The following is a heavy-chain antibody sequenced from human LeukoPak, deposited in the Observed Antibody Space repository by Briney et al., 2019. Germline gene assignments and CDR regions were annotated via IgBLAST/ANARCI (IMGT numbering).Heavy chain of an antibody. V-gene: IGHV4-59*01. Sequence: PSETQSLTCTVSGGSISGYYWSWIRQPPGKGLEWIGYIYYSGSTNYNPSLKSRVTISADTSENQFSLKLSSVTAADTAVYYCARGKGYFDYWGQGTLVTVSS. CDR2: IYYSGST. CDR3: ARGKGYFDY. CDR1: GGSISGYY. J-gene: IGHJ4*02.